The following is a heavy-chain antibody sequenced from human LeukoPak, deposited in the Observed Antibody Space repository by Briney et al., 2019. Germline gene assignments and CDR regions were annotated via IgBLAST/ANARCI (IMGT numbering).Heavy chain of an antibody. D-gene: IGHD1-14*01. J-gene: IGHJ6*02. CDR3: PKAQETGYYFYAMDV. CDR2: ISGSGDST. Sequence: GSLRLSCADSGFAASTDYMRWVRQAPGTGLGWGSPISGSGDSTYYANSVKGRFTFSRDNSKNNLFLQMNTLRAEDTAVYYCPKAQETGYYFYAMDVWGQGTTVTVSS. V-gene: IGHV3-23*01. CDR1: GFAASTDY.